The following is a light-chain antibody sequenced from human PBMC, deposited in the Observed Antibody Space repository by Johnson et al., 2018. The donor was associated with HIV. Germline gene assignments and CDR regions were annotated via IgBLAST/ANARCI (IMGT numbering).Light chain of an antibody. Sequence: QSVLTQPPSVSAAPGQKVTISCSGSSSNIGNNYVSWYQQLPGTAPKVLIYDNNKRPSGIPDRFSGSKSGTSATLGITGLQTGDEAGYYCGTWDSSLSAGGVFGTGTKVTVL. J-gene: IGLJ1*01. CDR1: SSNIGNNY. CDR2: DNN. V-gene: IGLV1-51*01. CDR3: GTWDSSLSAGGV.